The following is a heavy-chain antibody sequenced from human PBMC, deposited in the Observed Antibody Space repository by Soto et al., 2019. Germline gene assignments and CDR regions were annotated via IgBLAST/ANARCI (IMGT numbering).Heavy chain of an antibody. CDR3: ARHANSHTSMDYYYAVDV. J-gene: IGHJ6*02. V-gene: IGHV5-51*01. CDR2: VNPGDSYT. D-gene: IGHD3-10*01. CDR1: GYSFSAYW. Sequence: PGESLKISCRSSGYSFSAYWIWWVRQRPGRGLDWMGVVNPGDSYTRYSPSFQGHVTISADKSISTAYLQWSGLRASDTAIYYCARHANSHTSMDYYYAVDVWGLGTTVTVSS.